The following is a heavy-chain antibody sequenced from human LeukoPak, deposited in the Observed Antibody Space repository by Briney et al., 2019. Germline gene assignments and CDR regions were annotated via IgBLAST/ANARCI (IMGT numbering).Heavy chain of an antibody. Sequence: SETLSLTCTVSGGSISTYYWSWIRQPPGKGLEWIGYIYYGGSTSYNPSLKSRITISVDTFKNQFSLKLSSVTAADTAVYYCARDTGVVVGYFQHWGQGTLVTVSS. D-gene: IGHD2-15*01. CDR3: ARDTGVVVGYFQH. V-gene: IGHV4-59*01. J-gene: IGHJ1*01. CDR2: IYYGGST. CDR1: GGSISTYY.